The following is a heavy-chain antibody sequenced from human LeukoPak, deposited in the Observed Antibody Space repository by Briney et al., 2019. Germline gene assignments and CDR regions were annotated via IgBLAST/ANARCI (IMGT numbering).Heavy chain of an antibody. J-gene: IGHJ4*02. CDR3: ARDASRGFDS. CDR2: IKDDGRQK. Sequence: GGSLRLSCAPSGFTFSRYWMTWVRQPPGKWLEWVASIKDDGRQKYYLDSVKGRFTVSRDNAKNSVYLQMDSLRAEDTALYYCARDASRGFDSWGQGTLVTVSS. CDR1: GFTFSRYW. D-gene: IGHD2-2*01. V-gene: IGHV3-7*01.